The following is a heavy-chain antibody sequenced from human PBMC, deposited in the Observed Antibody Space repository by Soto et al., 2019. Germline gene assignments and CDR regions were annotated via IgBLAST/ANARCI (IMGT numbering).Heavy chain of an antibody. CDR2: IYYSGST. V-gene: IGHV4-30-4*01. CDR1: GDSISSADYY. J-gene: IGHJ4*02. CDR3: ARFPRGYSYGHFDY. Sequence: LSLTCTVSGDSISSADYYWSWIRQPPGKGLEWIGYIYYSGSTYYNPSLKSRVTISVDTSKNQFSLKLSSVTAADTAVYYCARFPRGYSYGHFDYWGQGTLVTVSS. D-gene: IGHD5-18*01.